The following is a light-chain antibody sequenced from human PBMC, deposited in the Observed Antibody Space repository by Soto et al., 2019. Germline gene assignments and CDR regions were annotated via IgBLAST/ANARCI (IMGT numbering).Light chain of an antibody. CDR2: NTN. CDR1: SDSVSASHF. J-gene: IGLJ1*01. CDR3: SSYTSSSTLLYV. V-gene: IGLV8-61*01. Sequence: QAVVTQEPSFSVSPGGTVTLTCGLSSDSVSASHFPSWYQQTPGQAPRTLIYNTNTRSSGVPDRFSGSKSGNTASLTISGLQAEDEADYYCSSYTSSSTLLYVFGTGTKLTVL.